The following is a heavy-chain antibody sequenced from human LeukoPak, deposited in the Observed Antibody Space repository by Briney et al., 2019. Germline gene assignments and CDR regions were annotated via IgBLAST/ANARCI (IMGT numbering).Heavy chain of an antibody. CDR2: IYHSGST. Sequence: TSETLSLTCTVSGYSISSGYHWGWIRQPPGKGLEWIGTIYHSGSTYYNPSLKSRVTISVDTSKNQFSLKLSSVTAADTAVYYCARVYYDSSGYYPNEYFQHWGQGTLVTVSS. J-gene: IGHJ1*01. CDR1: GYSISSGYH. V-gene: IGHV4-38-2*02. CDR3: ARVYYDSSGYYPNEYFQH. D-gene: IGHD3-22*01.